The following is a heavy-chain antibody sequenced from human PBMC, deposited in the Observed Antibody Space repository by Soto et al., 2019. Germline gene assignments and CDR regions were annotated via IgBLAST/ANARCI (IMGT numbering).Heavy chain of an antibody. J-gene: IGHJ6*02. V-gene: IGHV4-30-4*01. D-gene: IGHD3-10*01. CDR1: GGSISSGDYY. CDR2: IYYSGST. CDR3: ARDGYYGSGSHYYYYGMDV. Sequence: PSETLSLTCTVSGGSISSGDYYWSWIRQPPGKGLEWIGYIYYSGSTYYNPSLKSRVTISVDTSKNQFSLKLSSVTAADTAVYYCARDGYYGSGSHYYYYGMDVWGQGTTVTVSS.